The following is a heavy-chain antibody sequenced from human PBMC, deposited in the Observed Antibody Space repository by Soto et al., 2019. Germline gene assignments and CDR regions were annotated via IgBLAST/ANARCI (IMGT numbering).Heavy chain of an antibody. J-gene: IGHJ4*02. D-gene: IGHD3-22*01. CDR1: GGTFSSYA. CDR3: ARDGIYDSASVY. V-gene: IGHV1-69*06. CDR2: IIPICGTA. Sequence: QVQLVQSGAEVTKPGSSVQVSCKASGGTFSSYAISWVRQAPGQGLEWMGGIIPICGTAIYAQKFQGRVTITADKSTSTAYKELISLRSEDTAGYYCARDGIYDSASVYWGQGTLVTVSS.